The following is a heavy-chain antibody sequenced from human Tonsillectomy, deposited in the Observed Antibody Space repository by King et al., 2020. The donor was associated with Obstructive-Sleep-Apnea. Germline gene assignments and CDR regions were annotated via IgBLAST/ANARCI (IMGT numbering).Heavy chain of an antibody. CDR3: ARELGATCPPGALDYYYYGMDV. V-gene: IGHV1-46*01. J-gene: IGHJ6*02. CDR1: GYTFTSYY. CDR2: INPSGGST. D-gene: IGHD1-26*01. Sequence: QLVQSGAEVKKPGASVKVSCKASGYTFTSYYMHWVRQAPGQGLEWMGIINPSGGSTSYAQKFQGRVTMTRDTSTSTVYMELSSLGSEDTAVYYCARELGATCPPGALDYYYYGMDVWGQGTTVTVYS.